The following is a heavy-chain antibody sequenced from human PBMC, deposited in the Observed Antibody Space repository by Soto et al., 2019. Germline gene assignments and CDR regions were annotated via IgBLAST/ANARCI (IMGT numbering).Heavy chain of an antibody. D-gene: IGHD6-13*01. CDR2: IIPIFGTA. J-gene: IGHJ4*02. Sequence: SVKVSCKASGVTFSSYAISWVRQAPGQGLEWMGGIIPIFGTANYAQKFQGRVTITADESTSTAYMELSSLRSEDTAVYYCARGRAGSSWSPFDYWGQGTQVTVSS. V-gene: IGHV1-69*13. CDR1: GVTFSSYA. CDR3: ARGRAGSSWSPFDY.